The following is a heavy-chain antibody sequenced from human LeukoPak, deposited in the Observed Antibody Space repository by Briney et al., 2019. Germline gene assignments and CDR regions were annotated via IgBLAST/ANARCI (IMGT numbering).Heavy chain of an antibody. CDR2: IIPIFGTA. J-gene: IGHJ5*02. D-gene: IGHD3-22*01. CDR1: GGTFSSYA. CDR3: ARNYYYDSSGPSGDNWFDP. V-gene: IGHV1-69*05. Sequence: SVKVSCKASGGTFSSYAINWVRQAPGQGLEWMGRIIPIFGTANYAQKFQGRVTITTDESTSTAYMELSSLRSEDTAVYYCARNYYYDSSGPSGDNWFDPWGQGTLVTVSS.